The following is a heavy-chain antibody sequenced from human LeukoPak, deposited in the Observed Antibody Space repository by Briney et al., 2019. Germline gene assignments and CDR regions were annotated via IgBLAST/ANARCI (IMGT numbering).Heavy chain of an antibody. CDR2: INPNSGGT. J-gene: IGHJ3*02. D-gene: IGHD1-7*01. Sequence: ASVKVSCKASGYTFTGYYMHWVRQAPGQGLEWMGWINPNSGGTNYAQKFQGRVTMTRDTSISTAYMELSRLRSDDTAVYYCASIPVITGTTGADAFDIWGQGTMVTVSS. CDR1: GYTFTGYY. CDR3: ASIPVITGTTGADAFDI. V-gene: IGHV1-2*02.